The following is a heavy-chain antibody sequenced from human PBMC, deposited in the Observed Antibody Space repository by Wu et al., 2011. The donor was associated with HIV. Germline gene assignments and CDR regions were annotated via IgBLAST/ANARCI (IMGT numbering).Heavy chain of an antibody. CDR1: GYTFPDYG. J-gene: IGHJ3*02. V-gene: IGHV1-18*01. CDR2: ISAYNGNT. D-gene: IGHD1-26*01. CDR3: ARGDHREVGATEDSFDI. Sequence: QVQLVQSGAEVKKPGASVKVSCKTSGYTFPDYGITWVRQAPGQGLEWMGWISAYNGNTNYAQKLQGRVTMTTDTSTSAAYMELRSLKSDDTAVYYCARGDHREVGATEDSFDIWGQGTVVTVSS.